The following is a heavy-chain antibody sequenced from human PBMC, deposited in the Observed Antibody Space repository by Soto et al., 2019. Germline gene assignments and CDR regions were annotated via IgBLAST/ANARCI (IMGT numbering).Heavy chain of an antibody. CDR1: GYTFTSYD. V-gene: IGHV1-8*02. CDR2: MNPNSGNT. J-gene: IGHJ4*02. CDR3: ASCLFFSSSSCYKY. Sequence: ASVKISCKASGYTFTSYDINWVRQATGQGLEWMGWMNPNSGNTGYAQKFQGRVTMTRNTSISKAYMELSSLRSEYAAVYYCASCLFFSSSSCYKYWGQGTLVTVSS. D-gene: IGHD2-2*02.